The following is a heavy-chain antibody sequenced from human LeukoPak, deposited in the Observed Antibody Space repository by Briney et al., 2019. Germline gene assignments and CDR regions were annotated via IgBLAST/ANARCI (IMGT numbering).Heavy chain of an antibody. V-gene: IGHV4-61*02. CDR3: ATGSSWYVDY. J-gene: IGHJ4*02. D-gene: IGHD6-13*01. CDR2: IYTSGST. Sequence: SQTLSLTCTVSGGSISSGSYYWSWIRQPAGKGLEWIGRIYTSGSTNYNPSLKSRVTISVDTSKNQFSLKLSSVTAADTAVYYCATGSSWYVDYWGLGTLVTVSS. CDR1: GGSISSGSYY.